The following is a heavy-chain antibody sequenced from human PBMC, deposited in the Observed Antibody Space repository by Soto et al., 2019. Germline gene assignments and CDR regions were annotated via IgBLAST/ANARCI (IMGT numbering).Heavy chain of an antibody. CDR1: GGSIRSSNYY. CDR3: VTGLVGPATLGDS. D-gene: IGHD2-15*01. CDR2: IYYSGNT. V-gene: IGHV4-39*01. Sequence: QLQLQESGPGLVKPSETLSLTCTVSGGSIRSSNYYWGWVRHPPGKGLEWIGSIYYSGNTYYNPSLKRRVTIFVDTSKNQFSLKLSSVTATDTSIYYCVTGLVGPATLGDSWGQGTLVTVSS. J-gene: IGHJ4*02.